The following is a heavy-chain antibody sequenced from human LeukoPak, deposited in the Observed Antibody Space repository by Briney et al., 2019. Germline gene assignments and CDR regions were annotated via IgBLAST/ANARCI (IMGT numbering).Heavy chain of an antibody. V-gene: IGHV4-39*01. CDR2: IYYSGST. CDR3: ARGAFGVLLSAFDI. CDR1: GGSISSSSYY. Sequence: SETLSLTCTVSGGSISSSSYYRGWIPQPPGKGLEWIGSIYYSGSTYYNPALKSRLTISVDTSKNQFSLKLGSVTAADTAVYWCARGAFGVLLSAFDIWGQGTMVTVSS. D-gene: IGHD3-3*01. J-gene: IGHJ3*02.